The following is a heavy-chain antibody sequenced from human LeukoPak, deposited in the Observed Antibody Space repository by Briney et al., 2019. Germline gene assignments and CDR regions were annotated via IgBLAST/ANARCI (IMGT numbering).Heavy chain of an antibody. CDR1: GFTFSSYA. Sequence: GGSPRLSCAASGFTFSSYAMSWVRQAPGKGLEWVSAINGSGGSTYYADSVKGRFTISRDNSKNTLYLQMNSLGAEDTAAYYCTKSRARREGSTGSIDYWGQGTLVTVSS. J-gene: IGHJ4*02. D-gene: IGHD3-22*01. V-gene: IGHV3-23*01. CDR2: INGSGGST. CDR3: TKSRARREGSTGSIDY.